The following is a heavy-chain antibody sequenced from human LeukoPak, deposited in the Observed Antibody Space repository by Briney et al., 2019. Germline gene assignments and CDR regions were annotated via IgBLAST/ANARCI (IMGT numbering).Heavy chain of an antibody. CDR3: ARDLRTIAMADIGAFDI. J-gene: IGHJ3*02. D-gene: IGHD6-19*01. V-gene: IGHV1-69*05. CDR2: IIPIFGTA. Sequence: SVKVSCKASGGTFSSYAISWVRQAPGQGLEWMGGIIPIFGTANYAQKFQGRVTMTRDMSTSTVYMELSSLRSEDTAVYYCARDLRTIAMADIGAFDIWGQGTMVTVSS. CDR1: GGTFSSYA.